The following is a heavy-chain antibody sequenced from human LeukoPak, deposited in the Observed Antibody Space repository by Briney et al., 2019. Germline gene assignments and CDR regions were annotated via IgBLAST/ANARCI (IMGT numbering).Heavy chain of an antibody. D-gene: IGHD2-15*01. CDR1: EYSFATYW. CDR2: IFPCDSDT. J-gene: IGHJ4*02. CDR3: ASEYCSGGNCYFDY. Sequence: KSGESLKISCKGSEYSFATYWIGWVVQMPGQGLEWMGIIFPCDSDTRYSPSFQGQVTISADKSISTAYLQWSSLKASDTAIYYCASEYCSGGNCYFDYWGQGTLVTVSS. V-gene: IGHV5-51*01.